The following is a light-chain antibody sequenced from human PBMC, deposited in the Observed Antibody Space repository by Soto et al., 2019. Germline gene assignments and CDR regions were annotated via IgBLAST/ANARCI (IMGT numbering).Light chain of an antibody. V-gene: IGLV2-11*01. Sequence: QSVLTQPRSVSGSPGQSVTISCTGTSSDVGAYNYVSWYQQHPGKAPKLMIFDVTKRPSGVPDRFSGSKSGNTASLTISGLQAEDEADYYCFSSAGSYTYVFATGTKVT. CDR1: SSDVGAYNY. CDR3: FSSAGSYTYV. CDR2: DVT. J-gene: IGLJ1*01.